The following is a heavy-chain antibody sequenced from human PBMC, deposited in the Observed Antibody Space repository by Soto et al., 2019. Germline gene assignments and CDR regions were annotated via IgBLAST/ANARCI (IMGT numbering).Heavy chain of an antibody. CDR3: AKKAPWLGRNFDY. Sequence: EVQLLESGGALVQPGGSLRLSCAASGFTFSSFAMYWVRQAPGKGLQWLSLISNSGGLTYYADSVKGRFTISRDNSKNTLYLPMKNLRADDPAVFFCAKKAPWLGRNFDYWGQGTQVTVSS. V-gene: IGHV3-23*01. CDR1: GFTFSSFA. D-gene: IGHD6-19*01. CDR2: ISNSGGLT. J-gene: IGHJ4*02.